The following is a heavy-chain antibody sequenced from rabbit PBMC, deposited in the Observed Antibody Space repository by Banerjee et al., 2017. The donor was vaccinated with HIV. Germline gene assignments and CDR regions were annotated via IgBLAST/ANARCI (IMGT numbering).Heavy chain of an antibody. CDR3: ARDGYSRGWGIILYYFNL. J-gene: IGHJ4*01. Sequence: QSLEESGGGLVKPGASLTLTCTASGVSFSSNHYMCWVRQAPGKGLEWIACIEGGSSAFSYFASWAKGRFTISKTSSTTVTLQMTSLTAADTAAYFCARDGYSRGWGIILYYFNLWGPGTLVTVS. CDR2: IEGGSSAFS. V-gene: IGHV1S40*01. CDR1: GVSFSSNHY. D-gene: IGHD4-1*01.